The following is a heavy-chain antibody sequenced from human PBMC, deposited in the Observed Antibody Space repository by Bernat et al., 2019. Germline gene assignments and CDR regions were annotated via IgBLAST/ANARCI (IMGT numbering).Heavy chain of an antibody. J-gene: IGHJ4*02. Sequence: QVQLQESGPGLVKPSQTLSLTCTVSGGSISSGGYYCSWIRQHPGKGLEWIGYTYYSGRTYDNPSLKSRVTISVDTSKKQFSLKLSSVTAADTAVYYCARGIVATGYYFDYWGQGNLVTVSS. D-gene: IGHD5-12*01. V-gene: IGHV4-31*03. CDR3: ARGIVATGYYFDY. CDR2: TYYSGRT. CDR1: GGSISSGGYY.